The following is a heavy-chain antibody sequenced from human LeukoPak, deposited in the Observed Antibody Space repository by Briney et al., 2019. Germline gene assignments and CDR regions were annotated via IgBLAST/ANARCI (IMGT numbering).Heavy chain of an antibody. CDR1: GYTFTSYD. Sequence: ASVKVSCKASGYTFTSYDINWVRQATGQGLEWMGWMNPNSGNTGYAQKFHGRVTITRNTSISTAYMELSSLRSEPTPVHSCATGLRTYGSRRYIDYWDQGTLVTVPS. V-gene: IGHV1-8*03. CDR2: MNPNSGNT. CDR3: ATGLRTYGSRRYIDY. J-gene: IGHJ4*02. D-gene: IGHD3-10*01.